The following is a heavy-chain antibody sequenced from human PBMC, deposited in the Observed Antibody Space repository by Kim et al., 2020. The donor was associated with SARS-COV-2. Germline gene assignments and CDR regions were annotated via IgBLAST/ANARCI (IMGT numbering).Heavy chain of an antibody. J-gene: IGHJ6*02. D-gene: IGHD5-18*01. Sequence: ASVKVSCKASGYTFTGYYMHWVRQAPGQGLEWMGWINPNSGGTNYAQKFQGRVTMTRDTSISTAYMELSRLRSDDTAVYYCARDQIFRGEYSYGYYYYYGMDVWGQGTTVTVSS. CDR3: ARDQIFRGEYSYGYYYYYGMDV. CDR2: INPNSGGT. V-gene: IGHV1-2*02. CDR1: GYTFTGYY.